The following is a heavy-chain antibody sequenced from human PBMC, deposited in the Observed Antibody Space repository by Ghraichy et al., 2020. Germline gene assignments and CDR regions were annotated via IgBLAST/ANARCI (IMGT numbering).Heavy chain of an antibody. J-gene: IGHJ4*02. V-gene: IGHV3-21*01. Sequence: GSLRLSCAASGFTFSSYSMNWVRQAPGKGLEWVSSISSSSSYIYYADSVKGRFTISRDNAKNSLYLQMNSLRAEDTAVYYCARGGAWQWLVQKDKYYFDYWGQGTLVTVSS. CDR1: GFTFSSYS. D-gene: IGHD6-19*01. CDR2: ISSSSSYI. CDR3: ARGGAWQWLVQKDKYYFDY.